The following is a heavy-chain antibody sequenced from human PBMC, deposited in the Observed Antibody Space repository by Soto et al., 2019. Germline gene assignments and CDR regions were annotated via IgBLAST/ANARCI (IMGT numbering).Heavy chain of an antibody. CDR2: ISSSSSYI. CDR3: ARDTGVRVFLEWFYDY. D-gene: IGHD3-3*01. J-gene: IGHJ4*02. Sequence: PGGSLRLSCAASGFTFSSYSMNWVRQAPGKGLEWVSSISSSSSYIYYADSVKGRFTISRDNAKNSLYLQMNSLRAEDTAVYYCARDTGVRVFLEWFYDYWGQGTLVTVSS. V-gene: IGHV3-21*01. CDR1: GFTFSSYS.